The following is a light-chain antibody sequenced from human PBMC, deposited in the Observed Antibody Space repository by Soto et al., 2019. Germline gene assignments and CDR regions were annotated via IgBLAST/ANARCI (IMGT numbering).Light chain of an antibody. J-gene: IGLJ2*01. CDR1: SSNIGSHY. CDR2: RND. V-gene: IGLV1-47*01. Sequence: QSVLTQPPSASGTPGQRVTIPCSGSSSNIGSHYVYWFQQLPGTAPKLLIYRNDQRPSGVPDRFSGSKSGTSASLAISELRCEDEAEYFCAAWDDSLNTYVVFGGGTKLTAL. CDR3: AAWDDSLNTYVV.